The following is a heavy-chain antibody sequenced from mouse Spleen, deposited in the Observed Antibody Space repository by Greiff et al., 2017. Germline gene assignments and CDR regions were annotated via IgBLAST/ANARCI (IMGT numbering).Heavy chain of an antibody. Sequence: EVKLVESGGGLVKPGGSLKLSCAASGFTFSSYAMSWVRQTPEKRLEWVATISSGGSYTYYPDSVKGRFTISRDNAKNTLYLQMSSLRSEDTAMYYCAREGPLDYMFAYWGQGTLVTVSA. CDR2: ISSGGSYT. CDR3: AREGPLDYMFAY. V-gene: IGHV5-9-3*01. D-gene: IGHD2-13*01. J-gene: IGHJ3*01. CDR1: GFTFSSYA.